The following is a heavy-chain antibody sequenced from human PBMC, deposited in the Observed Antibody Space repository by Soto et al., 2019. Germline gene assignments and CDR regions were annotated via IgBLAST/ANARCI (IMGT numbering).Heavy chain of an antibody. CDR3: AIHYYGSGSYLLPTSFDFDY. Sequence: GGSLRLSCAASGFTFSSYAMSWVRQAPGKGLEWVSAISGSGGSTYYADSVKGRFTISRDNSKNTLYLQMNSLRAEDTAVYYCAIHYYGSGSYLLPTSFDFDYWGQGTLVTVSS. D-gene: IGHD3-10*01. V-gene: IGHV3-23*01. CDR1: GFTFSSYA. CDR2: ISGSGGST. J-gene: IGHJ4*02.